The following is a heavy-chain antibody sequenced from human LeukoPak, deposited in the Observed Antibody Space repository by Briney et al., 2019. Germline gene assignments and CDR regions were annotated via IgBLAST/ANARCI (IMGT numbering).Heavy chain of an antibody. Sequence: ASVKVSCKASVGTFSSYAISWVRQAPGQGLEWMGWISAYNGNTNYAQKLQGRVTMTTDTSTSTAYMELRSLRSDDTAVYYCAREKAAAGTGYYYYYMDVWGKGTTVTVSS. CDR3: AREKAAAGTGYYYYYMDV. J-gene: IGHJ6*03. D-gene: IGHD6-13*01. CDR1: VGTFSSYA. V-gene: IGHV1-18*01. CDR2: ISAYNGNT.